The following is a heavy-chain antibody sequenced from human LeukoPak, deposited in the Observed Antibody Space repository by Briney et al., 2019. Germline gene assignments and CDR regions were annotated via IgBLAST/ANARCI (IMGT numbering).Heavy chain of an antibody. J-gene: IGHJ6*02. D-gene: IGHD6-13*01. CDR3: ARVPAADPGYYGMDV. CDR2: INPNSGGT. CDR1: GCTFTGYY. Sequence: GASVKVSCKASGCTFTGYYMHWVRQAPGQGLEWMGWINPNSGGTNYAQKFQGRVTMTRDTSISTAYMELSRLRSDDTAVYYCARVPAADPGYYGMDVWGQGTTVTVSS. V-gene: IGHV1-2*02.